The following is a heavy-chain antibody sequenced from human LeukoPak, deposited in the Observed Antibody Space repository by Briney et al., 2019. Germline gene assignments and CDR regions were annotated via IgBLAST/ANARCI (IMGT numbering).Heavy chain of an antibody. CDR3: ARGQRGYSGYDYDDY. J-gene: IGHJ4*02. CDR2: MNPNSGNT. Sequence: ASVKVSCKASGYTFTSYDINWVRQATGQGLEWMRWMNPNSGNTGYAQKFQGRVTMTRNTSISTAYMELRSLRSEDTAVYYCARGQRGYSGYDYDDYWGQGTLVTVSS. CDR1: GYTFTSYD. V-gene: IGHV1-8*01. D-gene: IGHD5-12*01.